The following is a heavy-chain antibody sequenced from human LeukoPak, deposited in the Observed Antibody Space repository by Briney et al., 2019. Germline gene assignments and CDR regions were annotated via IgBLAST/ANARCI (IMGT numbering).Heavy chain of an antibody. CDR3: ARFGITVVRGGKYYFDY. D-gene: IGHD3-10*01. CDR2: IYYSGAT. Sequence: SETLSLTCTVSGGSISTYYWSWIRQPPGKGLEWIGHIYYSGATKYNPSLKSRITISVDTSKNQFSLMLSSVTAADTAVYYCARFGITVVRGGKYYFDYWGQGTLVTVSS. J-gene: IGHJ4*02. CDR1: GGSISTYY. V-gene: IGHV4-59*08.